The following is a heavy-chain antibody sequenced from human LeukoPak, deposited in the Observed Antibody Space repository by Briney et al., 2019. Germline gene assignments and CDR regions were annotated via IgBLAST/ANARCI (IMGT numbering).Heavy chain of an antibody. CDR2: IYSSGTT. J-gene: IGHJ4*02. Sequence: SDTLSLTCNVSGGSISNYYWTWIRQPARKGLEWIGRIYSSGTTTYNPSLKSRVAMSVDTSRNQFSLKLSSVTAADTAVYYCARDEGDGARVYWGQGTLVTVSS. CDR1: GGSISNYY. D-gene: IGHD5-24*01. V-gene: IGHV4-4*07. CDR3: ARDEGDGARVY.